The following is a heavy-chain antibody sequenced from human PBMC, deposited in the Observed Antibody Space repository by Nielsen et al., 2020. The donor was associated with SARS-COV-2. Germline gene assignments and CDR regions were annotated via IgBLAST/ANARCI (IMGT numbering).Heavy chain of an antibody. J-gene: IGHJ5*02. Sequence: ASVKVSCKASRYTFTSYAMNWVRQAPGQGLEWMGWINTNTGNPTYAQGFTGRFVFSLDTSVSTAYLQISSLKAEDTAVYYCARDRYSYGLNWFDPWGQGTLVTVSS. D-gene: IGHD5-18*01. CDR1: RYTFTSYA. CDR3: ARDRYSYGLNWFDP. V-gene: IGHV7-4-1*02. CDR2: INTNTGNP.